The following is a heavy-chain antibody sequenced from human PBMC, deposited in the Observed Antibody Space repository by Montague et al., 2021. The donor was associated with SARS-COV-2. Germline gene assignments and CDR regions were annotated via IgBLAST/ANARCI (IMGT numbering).Heavy chain of an antibody. CDR2: IYYSGST. J-gene: IGHJ6*03. CDR1: GGSISSYY. CDR3: VRALVPEEWLFGGDYYYYMDV. Sequence: SETLSLTCTVSGGSISSYYWSWIRQPPGKGLEWIGYIYYSGSTNYNPSLKSRVTISVDTSKNQFSLKLSSVTAADTAVYYCVRALVPEEWLFGGDYYYYMDVWGKGTTVTVSS. D-gene: IGHD3-3*01. V-gene: IGHV4-59*01.